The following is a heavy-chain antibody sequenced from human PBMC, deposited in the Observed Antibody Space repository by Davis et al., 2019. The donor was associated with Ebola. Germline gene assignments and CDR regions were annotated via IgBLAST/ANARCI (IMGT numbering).Heavy chain of an antibody. Sequence: GGSLRLSCAASGFTFSSYSMNWVRQAPGKGLEWVSYISSSSSYIYYADSVKGRFTISRDNAKNSLYLQMNSLRAEDTAVYYCAREGERYCSDGSCYYRPYYYGMDVWGQGTTVTVSS. CDR2: ISSSSSYI. D-gene: IGHD2-15*01. V-gene: IGHV3-21*05. CDR3: AREGERYCSDGSCYYRPYYYGMDV. J-gene: IGHJ6*02. CDR1: GFTFSSYS.